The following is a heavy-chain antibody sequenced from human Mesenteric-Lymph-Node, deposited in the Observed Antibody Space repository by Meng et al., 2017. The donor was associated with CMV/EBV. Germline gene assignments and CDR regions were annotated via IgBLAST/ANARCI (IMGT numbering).Heavy chain of an antibody. CDR2: IIPILGIA. D-gene: IGHD6-13*01. CDR1: GGTFSSYT. Sequence: QVQLVQSGAVVKKPGSSLKVSCKASGGTFSSYTISWVRQAPGQGLEWMGRIIPILGIANYAQKFQGRVTITADKSTSTAYMELSSLRSEDTAVYYCAGGIAAAGSRWFDPWGQGTLVTVSS. CDR3: AGGIAAAGSRWFDP. J-gene: IGHJ5*02. V-gene: IGHV1-69*02.